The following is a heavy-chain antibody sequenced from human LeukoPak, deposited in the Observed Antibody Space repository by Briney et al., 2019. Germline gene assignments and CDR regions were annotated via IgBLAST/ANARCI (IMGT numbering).Heavy chain of an antibody. CDR1: GYTFTGYS. Sequence: ASVKVSCKASGYTFTGYSMHWVRQAPGQGLEWMGWINPNSGGTNYAQKFQGRVTMTRDTSISTAYMELSRLRSDDTAVYYCARELYSSGYLPDYWGQGTLVTVSS. J-gene: IGHJ4*02. CDR2: INPNSGGT. CDR3: ARELYSSGYLPDY. D-gene: IGHD3-22*01. V-gene: IGHV1-2*02.